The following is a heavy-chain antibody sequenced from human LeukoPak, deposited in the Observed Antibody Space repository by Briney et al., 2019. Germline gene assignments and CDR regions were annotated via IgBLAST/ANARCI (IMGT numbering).Heavy chain of an antibody. CDR3: AKVLWKGTEPHYFDY. D-gene: IGHD1-1*01. Sequence: GGSLRLSCAASGFTFSSYAMSWVRQAPGKGLEWVSAISGSGGSTYYADSVKGRFTISRDNSKNTLYLQMNSLRAEDTAVYYCAKVLWKGTEPHYFDYWGQGTLVTVSS. CDR1: GFTFSSYA. V-gene: IGHV3-23*01. CDR2: ISGSGGST. J-gene: IGHJ4*02.